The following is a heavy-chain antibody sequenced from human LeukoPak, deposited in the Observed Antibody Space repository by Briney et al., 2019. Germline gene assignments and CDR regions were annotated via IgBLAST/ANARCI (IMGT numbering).Heavy chain of an antibody. CDR3: ARDLSKGDSRAGTFDI. J-gene: IGHJ3*02. CDR1: GGSISSSNW. Sequence: KPSETLSLTCAVSGGSISSSNWWSWVRQPPGKGLEWIGEVYQSGSTNYNLSLKSRVTISVDKSKNQFSLKVNSVTAADTAVYYCARDLSKGDSRAGTFDIWGQGTMVTVSS. V-gene: IGHV4-4*02. CDR2: VYQSGST. D-gene: IGHD6-19*01.